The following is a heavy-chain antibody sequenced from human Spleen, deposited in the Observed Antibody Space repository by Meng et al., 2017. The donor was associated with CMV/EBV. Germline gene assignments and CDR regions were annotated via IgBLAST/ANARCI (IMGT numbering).Heavy chain of an antibody. J-gene: IGHJ4*02. CDR3: ARGLEYFDY. CDR1: GGSFSGYY. D-gene: IGHD1-1*01. Sequence: QLQLQESGPGLVKPSETLSLTCAVYGGSFSGYYWSWIRQPPGKGLEWIGEINHSGSTNYNPSLKSRVTISVDTSKNQFSLKLSSVTAADTAVYYCARGLEYFDYWGQGTLGTVSS. V-gene: IGHV4-34*01. CDR2: INHSGST.